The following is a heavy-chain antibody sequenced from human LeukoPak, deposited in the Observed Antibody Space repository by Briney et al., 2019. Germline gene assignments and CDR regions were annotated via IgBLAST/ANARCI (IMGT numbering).Heavy chain of an antibody. J-gene: IGHJ4*02. CDR1: GFTLSTCG. D-gene: IGHD5-18*01. V-gene: IGHV3-30*18. Sequence: GGSLRLSCAASGFTLSTCGMRWVRQAPGKGLEWVAMISHDGNSKQYADFAKGRFTISRDNSKNTLSLQVSSLRTEDTAVYYCAKDRYSYAFEYSDSWGQGTLVTVSS. CDR3: AKDRYSYAFEYSDS. CDR2: ISHDGNSK.